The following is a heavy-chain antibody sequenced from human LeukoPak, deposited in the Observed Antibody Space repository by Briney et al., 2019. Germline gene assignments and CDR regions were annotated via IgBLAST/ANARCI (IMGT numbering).Heavy chain of an antibody. J-gene: IGHJ4*02. Sequence: GGSPRLSCAASGFTLRSYTMNWVRQAPGKGLEWVSANSGGNTYYADSVKGRFTISRDTSKNTLYLQMNSLRAEDTAVYYCAKAWSGNYYDSSGYPDYWGQGTLVTVSS. V-gene: IGHV3-23*01. CDR3: AKAWSGNYYDSSGYPDY. D-gene: IGHD3-22*01. CDR2: NSGGNT. CDR1: GFTLRSYT.